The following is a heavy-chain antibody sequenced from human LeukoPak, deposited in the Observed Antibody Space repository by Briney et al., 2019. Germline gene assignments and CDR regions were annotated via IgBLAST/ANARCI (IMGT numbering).Heavy chain of an antibody. CDR2: IYSGGST. V-gene: IGHV3-66*01. CDR1: GFTVSSNY. D-gene: IGHD1-26*01. Sequence: GGSLRLSCAASGFTVSSNYMSWVRQAPGKGLEWVSVIYSGGSTYYADSVKGRFTIPRDNSKNALYLQMNSLRAEDTAVYYCARDSGSYYDYYYGMDVWGQGTTVTVSS. CDR3: ARDSGSYYDYYYGMDV. J-gene: IGHJ6*02.